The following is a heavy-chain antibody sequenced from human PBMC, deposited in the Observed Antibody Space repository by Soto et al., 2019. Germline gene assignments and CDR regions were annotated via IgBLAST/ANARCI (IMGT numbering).Heavy chain of an antibody. CDR3: ARDRERWELLGWFDP. V-gene: IGHV1-69*01. J-gene: IGHJ5*02. D-gene: IGHD1-26*01. CDR1: GGTFSSYA. Sequence: QVQLVQSGAEVKKPGSSVKVSCKASGGTFSSYAISWVRQAPGQGLEWMGGIIPIFGTANYAHKFQGRVTITADESTSRAFMELSSLRSDDTVVYYCARDRERWELLGWFDPWGQGTVVTVSS. CDR2: IIPIFGTA.